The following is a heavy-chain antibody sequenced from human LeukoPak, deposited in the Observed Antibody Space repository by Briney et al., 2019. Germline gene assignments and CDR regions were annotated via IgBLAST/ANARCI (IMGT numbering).Heavy chain of an antibody. J-gene: IGHJ4*02. Sequence: PAGSLRLSCAASGFTFSSYEMNWVRQAPGKGLEWVSYISSSGSTIYYADSVKGRFTISRDNAKNSLYLQMNSLRAEDTAVYYCARGPAASGYYDSRGRYGYFDYWGQGTLVTVSS. V-gene: IGHV3-48*03. D-gene: IGHD3-22*01. CDR1: GFTFSSYE. CDR3: ARGPAASGYYDSRGRYGYFDY. CDR2: ISSSGSTI.